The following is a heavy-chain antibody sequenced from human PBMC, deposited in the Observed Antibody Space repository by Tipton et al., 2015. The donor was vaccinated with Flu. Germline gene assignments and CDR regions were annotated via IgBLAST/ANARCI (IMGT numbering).Heavy chain of an antibody. CDR1: GYTFAGYC. J-gene: IGHJ6*02. Sequence: QLVQSGAEVKKPGASVKVSCKASGYTFAGYCIRWVRQAPGQGLEWMGRINPNSGGTKYAQKFQGRVTMTRDTSVSSAYMELTGLTSDDTAVYYCTRDSLFDYNGMDVWGQGTTISVSS. CDR2: INPNSGGT. V-gene: IGHV1-2*06. CDR3: TRDSLFDYNGMDV.